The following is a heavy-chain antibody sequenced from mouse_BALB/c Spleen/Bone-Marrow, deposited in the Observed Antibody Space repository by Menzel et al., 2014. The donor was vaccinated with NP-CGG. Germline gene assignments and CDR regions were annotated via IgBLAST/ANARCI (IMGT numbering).Heavy chain of an antibody. Sequence: EGKLQESGAELVKSGASVKLSCTGSGFNIKDSYVHWVKQRPGQGLEWIGWIDPDNGDTEYAPKFKGKATMTADTSSNAAYPRPSSLPSVNAAVYYCAPYGNCGWGYRGQGTSFGVAS. V-gene: IGHV14-4*02. J-gene: IGHJ4*01. CDR2: IDPDNGDT. CDR3: APYGNCGWGY. D-gene: IGHD2-1*01. CDR1: GFNIKDSY.